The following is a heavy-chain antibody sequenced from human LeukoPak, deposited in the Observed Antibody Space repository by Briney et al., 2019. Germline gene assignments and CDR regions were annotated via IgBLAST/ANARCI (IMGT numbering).Heavy chain of an antibody. Sequence: SGPTLVKPTQTLTLTCTFSGFSLSTSGVGVGWIRQPPGKALEWLALIYWNDDKRYSPSLKSRLTTTKDTSKNQVVLTMTNMDPVDTATYYCAHRYTAMALDYWGQGTLVTVSS. V-gene: IGHV2-5*01. J-gene: IGHJ4*02. CDR2: IYWNDDK. CDR1: GFSLSTSGVG. CDR3: AHRYTAMALDY. D-gene: IGHD5-18*01.